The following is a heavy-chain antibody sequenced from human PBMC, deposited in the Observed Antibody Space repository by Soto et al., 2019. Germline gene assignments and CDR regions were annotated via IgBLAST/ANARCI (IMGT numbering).Heavy chain of an antibody. V-gene: IGHV1-18*01. J-gene: IGHJ4*02. CDR1: VYTFTSYG. Sequence: ASVKVSCKASVYTFTSYGISWVRQAPGQGLEWMGWISAYNGNTNYAQKLQGRVTMTTDTSTSTAYMELRSLRSDDTAVYYCARGSVDGSGWATLYYFDYWGQGTLVTVS. D-gene: IGHD6-19*01. CDR3: ARGSVDGSGWATLYYFDY. CDR2: ISAYNGNT.